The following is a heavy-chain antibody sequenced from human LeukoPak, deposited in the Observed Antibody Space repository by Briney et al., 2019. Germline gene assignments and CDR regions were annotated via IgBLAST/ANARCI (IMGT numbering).Heavy chain of an antibody. CDR1: GYTFSRYG. D-gene: IGHD4-17*01. Sequence: GASVKVSCKASGYTFSRYGMHWVRQAPGQSLEWMGWLNAGNENTKYSQKFQGRVTITADESTSTAYMELSSLRSEDTAVYYCAREQDYGDYVPFDYWGQGTLVTVSS. J-gene: IGHJ4*02. CDR3: AREQDYGDYVPFDY. V-gene: IGHV1-3*01. CDR2: LNAGNENT.